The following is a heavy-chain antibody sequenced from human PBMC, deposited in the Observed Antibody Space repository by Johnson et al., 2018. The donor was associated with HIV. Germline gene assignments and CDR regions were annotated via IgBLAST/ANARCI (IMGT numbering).Heavy chain of an antibody. D-gene: IGHD3-22*01. V-gene: IGHV3-30*02. Sequence: QVQLVESGGGVVQPGGSLRLSCAASGFSFSSYGIHWVRQAPGKGLEWVAFTQYDGSNKYYADSVKGRFTISRDNSKKTLFLQINNLRAEDTAVYFCAKETRDSRSAFDIWGQGTMVTVSS. CDR1: GFSFSSYG. CDR2: TQYDGSNK. J-gene: IGHJ3*02. CDR3: AKETRDSRSAFDI.